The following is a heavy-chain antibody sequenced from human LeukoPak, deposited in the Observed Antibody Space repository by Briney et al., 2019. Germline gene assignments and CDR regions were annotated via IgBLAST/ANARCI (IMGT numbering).Heavy chain of an antibody. V-gene: IGHV4-39*07. CDR3: ARDLEYSGSYLVAFDI. D-gene: IGHD1-26*01. CDR1: GGSISSSSYY. J-gene: IGHJ3*02. CDR2: IYYSGST. Sequence: SETLSLTCTVSGGSISSSSYYWGWIRQPPGKGLEWIGSIYYSGSTYYNPSLKSRVTISVDTSKNQFSLKLSSVTAADTAVYYCARDLEYSGSYLVAFDIWGQGTMVTVSS.